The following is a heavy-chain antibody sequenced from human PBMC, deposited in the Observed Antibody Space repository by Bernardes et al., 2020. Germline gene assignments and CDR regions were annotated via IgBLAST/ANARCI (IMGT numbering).Heavy chain of an antibody. Sequence: GGSLRLSCAASGFTFSSYSMNWVRQAPGKGLEWVSVISGDGGSKYYADSVTGRFRISRDNSQNTLFLQMNSLGDDDTAVYYCAKGGDYVWGSYRYTPFDSWGQGTQVTVSS. V-gene: IGHV3-23*01. D-gene: IGHD3-16*02. J-gene: IGHJ4*02. CDR1: GFTFSSYS. CDR3: AKGGDYVWGSYRYTPFDS. CDR2: ISGDGGSK.